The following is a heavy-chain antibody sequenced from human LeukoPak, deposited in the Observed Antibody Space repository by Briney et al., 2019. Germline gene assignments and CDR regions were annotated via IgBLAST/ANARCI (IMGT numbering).Heavy chain of an antibody. Sequence: PSETLSLTCSVSGDSISSSYWSWIRQPPGKGLEWIGHFFYGGSTSYDPSLESRVTISVDTSKNQFYLNLNSVSAADTAFYYCARLKNYGGNDHWGQGILVTVSS. CDR3: ARLKNYGGNDH. D-gene: IGHD4-23*01. J-gene: IGHJ5*02. CDR2: FFYGGST. CDR1: GDSISSSY. V-gene: IGHV4-59*01.